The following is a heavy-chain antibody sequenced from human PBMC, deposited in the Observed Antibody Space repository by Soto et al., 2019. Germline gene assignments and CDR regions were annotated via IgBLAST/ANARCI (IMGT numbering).Heavy chain of an antibody. CDR2: ISSSSSYI. CDR3: ARDQSCSGGSCYLMGYYYYYGMDV. J-gene: IGHJ6*02. CDR1: GFTLGTNS. V-gene: IGHV3-21*01. D-gene: IGHD2-15*01. Sequence: PGGSLRLSCAASGFTLGTNSMTLVRLAQRKGLKWDSSISSSSSYISYADSVKGRFTISRDNAKNSLYLQMNSLRAEDTAVYYCARDQSCSGGSCYLMGYYYYYGMDVWGQGTTVTVSS.